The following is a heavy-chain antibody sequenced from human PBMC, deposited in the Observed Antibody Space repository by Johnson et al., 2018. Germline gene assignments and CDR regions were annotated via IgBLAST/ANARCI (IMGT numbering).Heavy chain of an antibody. CDR1: GFAFNSPA. Sequence: EVQPLETGGGLVQPGGSLRLSCAASGFAFNSPAPSWVRQAPGKGLEWVPTISGTGITTYSADPVSPRYTISRDNSKHTLYVQMNSLRDVDTSVYYCARDRVHDYYYFYMDVWGQGTPVTVSS. D-gene: IGHD1-1*01. V-gene: IGHV3-23*01. CDR2: ISGTGITT. J-gene: IGHJ6*03. CDR3: ARDRVHDYYYFYMDV.